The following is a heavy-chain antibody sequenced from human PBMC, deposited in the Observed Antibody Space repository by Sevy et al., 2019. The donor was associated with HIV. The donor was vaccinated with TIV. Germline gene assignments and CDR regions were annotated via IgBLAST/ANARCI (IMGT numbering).Heavy chain of an antibody. CDR3: ARTERGMAAYRMDV. CDR2: MNPNSGNT. V-gene: IGHV1-8*01. J-gene: IGHJ6*02. Sequence: ASVKVSCKASGYTFTSFHINWVRQATGQGLEWMGWMNPNSGNTGDAQKFQGRVTMTRNTSISTAYMELSSLRSEDRAVYYWARTERGMAAYRMDVWGQGTTVTVSS. D-gene: IGHD6-13*01. CDR1: GYTFTSFH.